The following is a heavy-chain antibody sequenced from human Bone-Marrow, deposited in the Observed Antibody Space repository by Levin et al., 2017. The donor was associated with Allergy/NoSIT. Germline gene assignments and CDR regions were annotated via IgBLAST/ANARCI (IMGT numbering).Heavy chain of an antibody. D-gene: IGHD3-3*01. V-gene: IGHV3-30*18. J-gene: IGHJ5*02. CDR1: GFTFSSYG. CDR2: ISYDGSNK. Sequence: PGGSLRLSCAASGFTFSSYGMHWVRQAPGKGLEWVAVISYDGSNKYYADSVKGRFTISRDNSKNTLYLQMNSLRAEDTAVYYCAKDLAEPGVRFLEWLLYGRVLPHNWFDPWGQGTLVTVSS. CDR3: AKDLAEPGVRFLEWLLYGRVLPHNWFDP.